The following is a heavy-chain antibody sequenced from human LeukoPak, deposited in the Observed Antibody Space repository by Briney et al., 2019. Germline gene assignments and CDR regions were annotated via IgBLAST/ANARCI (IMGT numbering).Heavy chain of an antibody. CDR1: GFTFSSYS. Sequence: TGGSLRLSCAASGFTFSSYSMNWVRQAPGKGLEGVSSISSSSSYIYYADSVKGRFTISRDNAKNSLYLQMNSLRAEDTAVYYCAGEGSSSFNGMDVWGQGTTVTVSS. D-gene: IGHD6-6*01. CDR3: AGEGSSSFNGMDV. J-gene: IGHJ6*02. V-gene: IGHV3-21*04. CDR2: ISSSSSYI.